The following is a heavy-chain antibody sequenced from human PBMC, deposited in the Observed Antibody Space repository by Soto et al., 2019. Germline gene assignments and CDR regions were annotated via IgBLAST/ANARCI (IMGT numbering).Heavy chain of an antibody. Sequence: PLRLSCTASEFTFSSYSMNWVLKNPFKGLEWVSSISSSSSYIYYADSVKGRFTISRDNAKNSLYLQMNSLRAEDTAVYYCARDQPGYSYGYGLGYWGQGTLVTVSS. J-gene: IGHJ4*02. D-gene: IGHD5-18*01. CDR2: ISSSSSYI. V-gene: IGHV3-21*01. CDR3: ARDQPGYSYGYGLGY. CDR1: EFTFSSYS.